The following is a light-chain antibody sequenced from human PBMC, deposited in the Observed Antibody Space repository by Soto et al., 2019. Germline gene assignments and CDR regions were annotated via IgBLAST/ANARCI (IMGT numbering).Light chain of an antibody. J-gene: IGLJ3*02. V-gene: IGLV2-23*01. CDR2: EGT. CDR3: CSYAGSSTWV. Sequence: QSALTQPASVSGSPGQSITISCTGTSSDVGSYNLVSWYQHHPGKAPKLMIYEGTKRPSGVSNRFSGSESGNTASLTISGLQAEDEADYYCCSYAGSSTWVFGGGTKLTVL. CDR1: SSDVGSYNL.